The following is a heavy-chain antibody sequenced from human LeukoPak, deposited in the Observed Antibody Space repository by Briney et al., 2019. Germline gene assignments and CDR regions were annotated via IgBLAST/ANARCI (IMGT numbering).Heavy chain of an antibody. Sequence: GRSRRLSCAASGFTFDDYAMHWVRQAPGKGREWVSGISWNSGSIGYADSVKGRFTISRDNAKNSLYLQMNSLRAEDMALYYCAKDLYSSSWYYFDYWGQGTLVTVSS. D-gene: IGHD6-13*01. J-gene: IGHJ4*02. CDR2: ISWNSGSI. V-gene: IGHV3-9*03. CDR1: GFTFDDYA. CDR3: AKDLYSSSWYYFDY.